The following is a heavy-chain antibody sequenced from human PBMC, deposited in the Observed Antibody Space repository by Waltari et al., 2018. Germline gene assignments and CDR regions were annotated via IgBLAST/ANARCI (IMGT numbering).Heavy chain of an antibody. D-gene: IGHD2-15*01. V-gene: IGHV4-34*01. J-gene: IGHJ4*02. CDR1: GGSFSGYY. Sequence: QVQLQQWGAGLLKPSETLSLTCAVYGGSFSGYYWSWIRQPPGKGLAWIGEINHSGSTNYNPSLKSRVTISVDTSKNQFSLKLSSVTAADTAVYYCARARLLYCSGGSCYRGDFDYWGQGTLVTVSS. CDR3: ARARLLYCSGGSCYRGDFDY. CDR2: INHSGST.